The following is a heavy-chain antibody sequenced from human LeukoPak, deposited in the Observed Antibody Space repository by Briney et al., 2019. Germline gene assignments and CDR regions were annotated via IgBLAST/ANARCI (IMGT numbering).Heavy chain of an antibody. Sequence: GRSLRLSCAASGFTFSSYGMHWVRQAPGKGLEWVAVISYDGSNKYYADSVKGRFTISRDNSKNTLYLQMNSLRAEDTAVYYCARDRDYGDYLFDYWGQGTLVTVSS. CDR2: ISYDGSNK. V-gene: IGHV3-30*03. J-gene: IGHJ4*02. D-gene: IGHD4-17*01. CDR3: ARDRDYGDYLFDY. CDR1: GFTFSSYG.